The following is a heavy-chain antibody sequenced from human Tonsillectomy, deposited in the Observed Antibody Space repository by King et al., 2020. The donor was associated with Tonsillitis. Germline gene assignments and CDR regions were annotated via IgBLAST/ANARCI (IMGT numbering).Heavy chain of an antibody. CDR1: GFTFSRYG. J-gene: IGHJ6*02. D-gene: IGHD6-13*01. CDR3: AKDVIAASGTDYFCGMDV. CDR2: IRYDGSNK. Sequence: VQLVESGGGVVQPGGSLRLSCAASGFTFSRYGIHWVRQAPGKGLEWVAFIRYDGSNKYSVDSVNGRLTISSDNSKNTLYLQMNSLRAEDTAVYYCAKDVIAASGTDYFCGMDVWGQAATVTVSS. V-gene: IGHV3-30*02.